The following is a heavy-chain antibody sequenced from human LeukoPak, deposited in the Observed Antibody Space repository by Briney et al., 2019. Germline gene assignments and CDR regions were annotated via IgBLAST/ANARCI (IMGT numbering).Heavy chain of an antibody. D-gene: IGHD3-9*01. Sequence: SETLSLTCAVSGGSISSGGYSWSWIRQPPGKGLEWIGYIYHSGSTYHNPSLKSRVTISLDRSKNQFSLKLSSVTAADTAVYYCARADYDILTGAYGMDVWGQGTTVTVSS. CDR1: GGSISSGGYS. CDR3: ARADYDILTGAYGMDV. J-gene: IGHJ6*02. CDR2: IYHSGST. V-gene: IGHV4-30-2*01.